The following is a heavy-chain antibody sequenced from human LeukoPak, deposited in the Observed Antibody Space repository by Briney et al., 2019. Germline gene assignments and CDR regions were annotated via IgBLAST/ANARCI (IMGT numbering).Heavy chain of an antibody. J-gene: IGHJ4*02. Sequence: SQTLSLTCTVSGGSISSGDYYWSWIRQPPGKGLEWIGSIHYSGSTYYNPSLKSRVTISVDTSKNQFSLKLSSVTAADTAVYYCARDAARGYCSSTSCYGVDYWGQGTLVTVSS. D-gene: IGHD2-2*01. CDR2: IHYSGST. CDR1: GGSISSGDYY. CDR3: ARDAARGYCSSTSCYGVDY. V-gene: IGHV4-39*07.